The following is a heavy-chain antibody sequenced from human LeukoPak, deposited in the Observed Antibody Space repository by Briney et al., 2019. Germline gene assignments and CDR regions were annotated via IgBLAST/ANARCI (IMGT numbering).Heavy chain of an antibody. CDR2: ISSSGSTI. CDR3: AELGITMIGGV. D-gene: IGHD3-10*02. Sequence: GGSLRLSCAASGFTFSSYEMNWVCQAPGKGLEWVSYISSSGSTIYYADSVKGRFTISRDNAKNSLYLQMNSLRAKDTAVYYCAELGITMIGGVWGKGTTVTISS. J-gene: IGHJ6*04. V-gene: IGHV3-48*03. CDR1: GFTFSSYE.